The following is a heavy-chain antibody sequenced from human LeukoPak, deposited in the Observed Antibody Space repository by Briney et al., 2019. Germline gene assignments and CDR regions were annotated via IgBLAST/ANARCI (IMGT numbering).Heavy chain of an antibody. V-gene: IGHV1-8*01. CDR2: MNPNSGNT. CDR3: AINPPVVAAPARSAYYHGMDV. D-gene: IGHD2-15*01. Sequence: ASVKVSCKASGYTFTSYDINWVRQATGQGLEWMGWMNPNSGNTGYAQKFQGRVTMTRNTSISTAYMELSSLRSEDTAVYYCAINPPVVAAPARSAYYHGMDVWGQGTTVTVSS. J-gene: IGHJ6*02. CDR1: GYTFTSYD.